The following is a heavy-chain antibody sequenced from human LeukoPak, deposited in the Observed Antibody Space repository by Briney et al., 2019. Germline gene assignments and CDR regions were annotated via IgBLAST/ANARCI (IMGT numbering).Heavy chain of an antibody. CDR2: ISSRGGLT. CDR3: ATREGLHY. Sequence: GGPQRLPCEVPSFSYSSYEMNGLRQAPGKALKWIGYISSRGGLTYYADSVRARFPISREKPKKNSMSLFMIILRDKDTATYYCATREGLHYWGQGITVSVSS. V-gene: IGHV3-48*03. J-gene: IGHJ4*02. CDR1: SFSYSSYE.